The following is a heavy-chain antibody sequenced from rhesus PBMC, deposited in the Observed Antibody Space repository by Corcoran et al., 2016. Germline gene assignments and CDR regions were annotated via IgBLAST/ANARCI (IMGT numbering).Heavy chain of an antibody. CDR1: GGSISSHY. Sequence: QLQLQESGPGLVKPSETLSLTCAVSGGSISSHYWSWIRQPPGKGLEWIGRISGSGGSNDYNPSPKSRVTISTATSKNQFSLKLSAVTAADTAVYYCARYYNFWSGYYGYNSLDVWGRGVLVTVSS. J-gene: IGHJ5-2*02. CDR3: ARYYNFWSGYYGYNSLDV. D-gene: IGHD3-3*01. V-gene: IGHV4-173*01. CDR2: ISGSGGSN.